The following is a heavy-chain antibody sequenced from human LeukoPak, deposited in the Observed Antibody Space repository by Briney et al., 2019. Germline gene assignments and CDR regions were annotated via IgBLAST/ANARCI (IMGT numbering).Heavy chain of an antibody. CDR1: GFTFSSNW. CDR2: IRQDGSEK. Sequence: PGGSLRLSCAASGFTFSSNWMSWVRQAPGKGLEWVANIRQDGSEKYYVDSVKGRFTISRDNAKNSLYLQMNSLRAEDTAVYYCARDLYSSDYWGQGTLVTVSS. V-gene: IGHV3-7*01. D-gene: IGHD6-13*01. J-gene: IGHJ4*02. CDR3: ARDLYSSDY.